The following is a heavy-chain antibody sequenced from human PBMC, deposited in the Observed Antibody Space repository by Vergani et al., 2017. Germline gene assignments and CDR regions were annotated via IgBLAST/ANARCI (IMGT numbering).Heavy chain of an antibody. V-gene: IGHV1-46*03. CDR2: INPSGGHT. Sequence: QVQVVQSGAEVKKSGASVKVSCKTSGYTFSNYYMHWVRQAPGQGLEWMGIINPSGGHTNYAQKFQGRVTMTRDTSTSTVYMELSSLRYEDTAIYYCARGDYVILTGYRYWGKGTLVTVSA. CDR3: ARGDYVILTGYRY. J-gene: IGHJ4*02. CDR1: GYTFSNYY. D-gene: IGHD3-9*01.